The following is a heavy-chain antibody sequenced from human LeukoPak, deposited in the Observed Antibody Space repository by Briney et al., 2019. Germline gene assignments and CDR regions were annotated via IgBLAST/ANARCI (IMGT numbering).Heavy chain of an antibody. V-gene: IGHV4-34*01. CDR3: ARGRGNYDSSGYYRY. CDR1: GGSFSGYY. CDR2: INHSGST. D-gene: IGHD3-22*01. J-gene: IGHJ4*02. Sequence: SETLSLTCAVYGGSFSGYYWSWIRQPPGKGLEWIGGINHSGSTNYNPSLKSRVTISVDTSKNQFSLKLSSVTAADTAVYYCARGRGNYDSSGYYRYWGQGTLVTVSS.